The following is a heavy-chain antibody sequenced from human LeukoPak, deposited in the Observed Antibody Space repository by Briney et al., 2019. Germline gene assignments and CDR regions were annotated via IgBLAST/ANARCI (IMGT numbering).Heavy chain of an antibody. D-gene: IGHD3-10*01. CDR1: GFTFSRYN. J-gene: IGHJ6*03. CDR3: ARNARWLVREANYMEV. Sequence: PGGSLRLSCAGSGFTFSRYNMNWFRQAPGKGLERVSSISSRSSYIFYADLVKGRFTISRDNAKNSLYLQMNSLGAEDTAVYYCARNARWLVREANYMEVWAKGPRSPSP. CDR2: ISSRSSYI. V-gene: IGHV3-21*01.